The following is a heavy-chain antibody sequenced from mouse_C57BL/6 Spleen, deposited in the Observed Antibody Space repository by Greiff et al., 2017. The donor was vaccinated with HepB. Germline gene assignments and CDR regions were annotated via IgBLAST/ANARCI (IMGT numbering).Heavy chain of an antibody. CDR1: GFTFSSYA. V-gene: IGHV5-4*03. CDR3: ASSHYYGSSPYAMDY. J-gene: IGHJ4*01. D-gene: IGHD1-1*01. CDR2: ISDGGSYT. Sequence: EVMLVESGGGLVKPGGSLKLSCAASGFTFSSYAMSWVRQTPEKRLEWVATISDGGSYTYYPDNVKGRFTISRDNAKNNLYLQMSHLKSEDTAMYYCASSHYYGSSPYAMDYWGQGTSVTVSS.